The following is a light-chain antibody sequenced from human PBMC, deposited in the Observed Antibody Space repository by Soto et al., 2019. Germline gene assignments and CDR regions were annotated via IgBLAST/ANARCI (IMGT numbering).Light chain of an antibody. CDR3: QSYDSSNPHVV. J-gene: IGLJ2*01. CDR2: EDN. CDR1: SGSVASNY. V-gene: IGLV6-57*04. Sequence: NFMLTQPHSVSESPGKTVTISCTRSSGSVASNYVQWYQQRPGSAPTTVIYEDNQRPSGVPDRFSGSIDSSSNSASLTISGLKTEDEADYYCQSYDSSNPHVVFGGGTKVTV.